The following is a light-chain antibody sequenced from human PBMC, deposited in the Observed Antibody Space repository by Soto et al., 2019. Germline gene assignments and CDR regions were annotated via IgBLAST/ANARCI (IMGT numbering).Light chain of an antibody. V-gene: IGKV3-20*01. CDR3: QDYGTSWT. Sequence: ETVLTQSPGTVSLSTGDRATLPCRASQSVSSNKLAWYQQKPGQAPRLLIYAASSRATGIPDRFSGSGSGTDFTLTINSLEPEDFAVYYCQDYGTSWTFGQGNKVEIK. CDR2: AAS. J-gene: IGKJ1*01. CDR1: QSVSSNK.